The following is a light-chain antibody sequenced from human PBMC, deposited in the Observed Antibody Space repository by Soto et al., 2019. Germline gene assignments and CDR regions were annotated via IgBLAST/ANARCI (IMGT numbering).Light chain of an antibody. J-gene: IGLJ1*01. CDR1: SSDVGSSKY. CDR3: CSFTTSNTYV. Sequence: QSALTQPASVSGSPGQSITISCIGTSSDVGSSKYVSWYQQHPGKAPKLMIYEVNSRPSWVSSRFSGSKSGNTASLIISGLQAEDETYYYCCSFTTSNTYVFGTGTKVTVL. CDR2: EVN. V-gene: IGLV2-14*01.